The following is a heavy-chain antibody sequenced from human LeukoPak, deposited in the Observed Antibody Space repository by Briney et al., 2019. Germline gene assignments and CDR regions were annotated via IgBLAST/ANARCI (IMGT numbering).Heavy chain of an antibody. Sequence: PSQTLSLTCTVSGGSISSGSYYWSWIRQPAGKGLEWIGYIYYSGSTNYNPSLKSRVTISVDTSKNQFSLKLSSVTAADTAVYYCASFNPYDSSGYSNWGQGTLVTVSS. CDR2: IYYSGST. V-gene: IGHV4-61*10. CDR3: ASFNPYDSSGYSN. D-gene: IGHD3-22*01. J-gene: IGHJ4*02. CDR1: GGSISSGSYY.